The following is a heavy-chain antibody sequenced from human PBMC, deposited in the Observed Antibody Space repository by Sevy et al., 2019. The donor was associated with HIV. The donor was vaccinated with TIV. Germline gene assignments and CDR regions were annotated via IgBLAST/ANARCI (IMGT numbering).Heavy chain of an antibody. J-gene: IGHJ5*02. D-gene: IGHD1-7*01. Sequence: SETLSLTCTVSGGSISSYYWSWIRQPPGKGLEWIGYIYYSGSTNYNPFLKSRVTISVDTSKNQFSLKLSSVTAADTAVYYCARVSRYNWNYAGTHDWFDPWGQGTLVTVSS. V-gene: IGHV4-59*01. CDR2: IYYSGST. CDR3: ARVSRYNWNYAGTHDWFDP. CDR1: GGSISSYY.